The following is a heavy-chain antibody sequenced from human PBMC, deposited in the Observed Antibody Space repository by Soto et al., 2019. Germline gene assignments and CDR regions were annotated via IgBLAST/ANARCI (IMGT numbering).Heavy chain of an antibody. CDR3: AHIEITYGGVVRDDAFDV. CDR1: GFSLSTSGVG. Sequence: QITLMESGPALVQPTQPLTLTCTFSGFSLSTSGVGVGWIRQPPGKALEWLALIYWDDDRRYHPSLKSRLTLTKDTSRHQVVITMTNMGPVETATYYCAHIEITYGGVVRDDAFDVWGQGTMVTVSS. CDR2: IYWDDDR. D-gene: IGHD3-16*01. J-gene: IGHJ3*01. V-gene: IGHV2-5*02.